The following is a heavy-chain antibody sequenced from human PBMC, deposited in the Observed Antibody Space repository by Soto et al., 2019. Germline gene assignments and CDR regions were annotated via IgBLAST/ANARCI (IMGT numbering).Heavy chain of an antibody. CDR1: GYTFTSYG. J-gene: IGHJ6*03. Sequence: APVKVSSKASGYTFTSYGIRWLRQAPEQWLDWMGWISAYNGNTNYAQKLQGRVTMTTDTSPSTAYRELRSLRSDDKAVYYCARTVKPVTDATGRVYYYLDVWGKGNTVTASS. V-gene: IGHV1-18*01. D-gene: IGHD2-21*02. CDR3: ARTVKPVTDATGRVYYYLDV. CDR2: ISAYNGNT.